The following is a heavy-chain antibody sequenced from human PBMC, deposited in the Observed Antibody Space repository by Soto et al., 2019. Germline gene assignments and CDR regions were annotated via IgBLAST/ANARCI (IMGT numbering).Heavy chain of an antibody. D-gene: IGHD6-13*01. CDR2: IIPIFGTA. V-gene: IGHV1-69*13. CDR1: GGTFSSYA. J-gene: IGHJ6*02. CDR3: ARDPGIARDPYGMDV. Sequence: GASVKVSCKASGGTFSSYAISWVRQAPGQGLEWMGGIIPIFGTANYAQKFQGRVTITADESTSTAYMELSSLRSEDTAVYYCARDPGIARDPYGMDVWGQGTTVTVSS.